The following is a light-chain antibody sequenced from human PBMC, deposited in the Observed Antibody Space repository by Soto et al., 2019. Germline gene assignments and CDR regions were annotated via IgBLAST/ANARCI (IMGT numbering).Light chain of an antibody. Sequence: EIVLTQSPATLSLSPGVRVTLSCRASQSVISYLAWYQQKPGQAPRLLISDASKRATGIPARFSGSGSGTDFTLTITSLEPEDFAGYYCQQRSNWQLTFGGGTKVEIK. V-gene: IGKV3-11*01. CDR2: DAS. J-gene: IGKJ4*01. CDR3: QQRSNWQLT. CDR1: QSVISY.